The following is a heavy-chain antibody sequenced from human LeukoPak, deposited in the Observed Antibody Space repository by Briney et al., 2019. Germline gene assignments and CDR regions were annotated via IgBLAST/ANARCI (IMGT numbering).Heavy chain of an antibody. CDR3: AKIRYGGDSGLDY. J-gene: IGHJ4*02. CDR1: GFTFSSHA. V-gene: IGHV3-23*01. D-gene: IGHD2-21*01. CDR2: IGGSGGIT. Sequence: GGSLRLSCSAAGFTFSSHAMHWVRQAPGKGLEWVSLIGGSGGITYYADSVKGRFTISRDNSKNTLYLQMNSLRAGDTAVYYCAKIRYGGDSGLDYWGQGTLVTVSS.